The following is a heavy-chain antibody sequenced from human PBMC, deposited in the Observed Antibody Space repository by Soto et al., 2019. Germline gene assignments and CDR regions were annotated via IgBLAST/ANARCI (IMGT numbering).Heavy chain of an antibody. D-gene: IGHD1-7*01. CDR2: INPNSGGT. V-gene: IGHV1-2*04. CDR1: GYTFTGYY. CDR3: ARGITGTTSTHDY. J-gene: IGHJ4*02. Sequence: GASVKVSCKASGYTFTGYYMHWVRQAPGQGLEWMGWINPNSGGTNYAQKFQGWVTMTRDTSISTAYMELSRLRSDDTAVYYCARGITGTTSTHDYWGQGTLVTVSS.